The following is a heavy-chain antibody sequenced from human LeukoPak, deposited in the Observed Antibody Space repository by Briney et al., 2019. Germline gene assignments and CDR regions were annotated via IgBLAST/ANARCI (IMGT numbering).Heavy chain of an antibody. V-gene: IGHV3-23*01. J-gene: IGHJ4*02. Sequence: GSLKPSCAASGFTFSTYAMTWVRPAPGEGLGGALLFSRGDEVQYYADSVKGRFTISRDSSKNTLYLQMHSLRAEDTAVYYCAARPGEVAVPYDYWGQGTLVTVSS. D-gene: IGHD2-15*01. CDR3: AARPGEVAVPYDY. CDR2: FSRGDEVQ. CDR1: GFTFSTYA.